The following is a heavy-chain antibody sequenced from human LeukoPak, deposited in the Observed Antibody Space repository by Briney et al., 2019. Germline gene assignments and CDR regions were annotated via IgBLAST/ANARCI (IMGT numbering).Heavy chain of an antibody. CDR3: AADPNVSDAFDI. CDR1: RFTFTNSV. CDR2: IVVGSGDK. J-gene: IGHJ3*02. V-gene: IGHV1-58*01. D-gene: IGHD5/OR15-5a*01. Sequence: AVPVSCLACRFTFTNSVVQGVRQARGRRRAGIGWIVVGSGDKHYPQKLQERVTITRDMSTSTAYMELSSLRSEDTAVYYCAADPNVSDAFDIWGQGTMVTVSS.